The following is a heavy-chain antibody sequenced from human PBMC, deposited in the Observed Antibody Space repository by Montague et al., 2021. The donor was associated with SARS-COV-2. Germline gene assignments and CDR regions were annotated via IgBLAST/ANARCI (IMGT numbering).Heavy chain of an antibody. CDR3: AKGSV. J-gene: IGHJ6*02. Sequence: SLRLSCAASGFTFSSNWMSWVRQASGKGLEWVANIKPDGSAGYYVNSVKGRFTISRDNAKNSLYLQMNSLRAEDTAVYYCAKGSVWGQGTTVTVSS. CDR1: GFTFSSNW. V-gene: IGHV3-7*01. CDR2: IKPDGSAG.